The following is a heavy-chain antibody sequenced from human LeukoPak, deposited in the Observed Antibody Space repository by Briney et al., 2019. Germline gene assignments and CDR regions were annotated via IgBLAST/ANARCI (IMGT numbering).Heavy chain of an antibody. V-gene: IGHV1-69*05. CDR3: ARDVHGDYGSGWFDP. CDR2: IMPLFGTA. D-gene: IGHD4-17*01. J-gene: IGHJ5*02. Sequence: SVKVSRKTSGGTFNNSAISWVRQAPGQGLEWLGGIMPLFGTAGYAQKFQGRVTITKDESTRTVYLELTSLTSNDTAVYYCARDVHGDYGSGWFDPWGQGTLVSVSS. CDR1: GGTFNNSA.